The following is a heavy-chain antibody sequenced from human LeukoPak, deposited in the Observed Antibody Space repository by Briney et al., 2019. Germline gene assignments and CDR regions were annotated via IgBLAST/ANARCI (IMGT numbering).Heavy chain of an antibody. CDR2: IFHGGST. CDR1: GGSLSSYW. D-gene: IGHD3-22*01. J-gene: IGHJ4*02. V-gene: IGHV4-59*08. CDR3: SRFTPYDGGAYYLAY. Sequence: PSETLSLTCTVSGGSLSSYWWSWVRQPPGKGRAGIGHIFHGGSTTYNTSLQSRVTIPQVTSKNQFSLILPSVTAADSALSCLSRFTPYDGGAYYLAYWGQGALVTVSP.